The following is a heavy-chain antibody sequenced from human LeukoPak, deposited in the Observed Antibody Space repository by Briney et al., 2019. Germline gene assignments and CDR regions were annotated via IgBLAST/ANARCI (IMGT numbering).Heavy chain of an antibody. D-gene: IGHD4-11*01. CDR2: IIPIFGTA. CDR1: GGTFSSYA. J-gene: IGHJ4*02. V-gene: IGHV1-69*05. CDR3: ARGPYSNYDDY. Sequence: SVKVSCKASGGTFSSYAISWVRQAPGQGLEWMGGIIPIFGTANYAQKFQGRVTMTRDTSISTAYMELSRLRSDDTAVYYCARGPYSNYDDYWGQGALVTVSS.